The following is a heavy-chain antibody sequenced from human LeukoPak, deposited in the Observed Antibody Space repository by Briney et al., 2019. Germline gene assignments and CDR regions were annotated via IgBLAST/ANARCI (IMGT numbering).Heavy chain of an antibody. CDR2: INPSGGST. D-gene: IGHD3-10*01. V-gene: IGHV1-46*01. Sequence: GASVKVSCKASGYTFTSYYMHWVRQAPGQGLEWMGIINPSGGSTSYAQKFQGRVTMTRDTSTSTVYMELSSLRSEDTAVYYCARDFLMVRGSPIGNFDYWGQGTLVTVSP. CDR1: GYTFTSYY. J-gene: IGHJ4*02. CDR3: ARDFLMVRGSPIGNFDY.